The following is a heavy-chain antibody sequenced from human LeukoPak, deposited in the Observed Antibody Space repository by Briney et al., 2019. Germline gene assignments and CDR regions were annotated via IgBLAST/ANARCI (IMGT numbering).Heavy chain of an antibody. V-gene: IGHV1-2*02. CDR1: GYTFSGYY. D-gene: IGHD2-2*02. CDR2: INANSGGT. Sequence: ASVKVSCKASGYTFSGYYMHWVRQAPGQGLEWMGWINANSGGTNYAQKFQGRVTMTRDTSISTAYMELSSLRSDDTAVYYCARVAYQLLYAYMDVWGKGTTVTVSS. CDR3: ARVAYQLLYAYMDV. J-gene: IGHJ6*03.